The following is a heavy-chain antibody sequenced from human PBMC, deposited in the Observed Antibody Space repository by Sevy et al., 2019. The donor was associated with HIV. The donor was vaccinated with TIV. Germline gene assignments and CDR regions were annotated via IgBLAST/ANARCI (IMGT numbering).Heavy chain of an antibody. J-gene: IGHJ4*02. CDR3: ARGIYGSGSRLGLGY. CDR1: GFTFGDYA. D-gene: IGHD3-10*01. CDR2: MRQDGSEK. V-gene: IGHV3-7*01. Sequence: GGSLRLSCTASGFTFGDYAMSWVRQAPGKGLEWVANMRQDGSEKYYVDSVKGRFTISRDNAKNSLYLQMNSLRAEDTAVYYCARGIYGSGSRLGLGYWGQGTLVTVSS.